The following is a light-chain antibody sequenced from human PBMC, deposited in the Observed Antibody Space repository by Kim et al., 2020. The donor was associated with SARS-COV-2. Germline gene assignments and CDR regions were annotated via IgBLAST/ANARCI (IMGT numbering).Light chain of an antibody. CDR3: QQYDNSPYT. V-gene: IGKV3-20*01. Sequence: EIVLTQSPGTLSLSPGERATLSCRASQSVASNHIAWFQQKPGQTPRLLIYGTSSRVTGIPDRFSASGSGTDFTLTISRLEPEDFAVYYCQQYDNSPYTFGQGNKLEI. J-gene: IGKJ2*01. CDR1: QSVASNH. CDR2: GTS.